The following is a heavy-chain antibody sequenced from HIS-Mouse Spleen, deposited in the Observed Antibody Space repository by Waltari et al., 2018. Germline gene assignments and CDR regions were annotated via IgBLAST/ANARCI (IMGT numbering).Heavy chain of an antibody. CDR1: GGSISSRSYY. D-gene: IGHD6-13*01. Sequence: QLQLQESGPGLVKPSETLSLTCTVSGGSISSRSYYWGWIRQPPGKGMGWIGGISYSGRTYYHPSLKSRVTITVDTSKHQFSLQLSSVTAADTAVYYCAREIPYSSSWYDWYFDLWGRGTLVTVSS. CDR2: ISYSGRT. V-gene: IGHV4-39*07. J-gene: IGHJ2*01. CDR3: AREIPYSSSWYDWYFDL.